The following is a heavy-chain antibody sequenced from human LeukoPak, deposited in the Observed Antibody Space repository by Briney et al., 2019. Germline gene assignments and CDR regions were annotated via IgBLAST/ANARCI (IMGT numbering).Heavy chain of an antibody. D-gene: IGHD3-22*01. CDR3: ASAKVWRRYYYDSSGYYPPHFDY. Sequence: PGGSLSLSCAASGFTFSSYWMHWVRQAPGKGLVWVSRINSDGSSTSYADSVKGRFTISRDNAKNPLYLQMNSLRAEDTAVYYCASAKVWRRYYYDSSGYYPPHFDYWGQGTLVTVSS. J-gene: IGHJ4*02. CDR2: INSDGSST. CDR1: GFTFSSYW. V-gene: IGHV3-74*01.